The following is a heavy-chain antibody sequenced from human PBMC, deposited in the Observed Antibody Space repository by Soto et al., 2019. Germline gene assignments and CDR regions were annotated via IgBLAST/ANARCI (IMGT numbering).Heavy chain of an antibody. D-gene: IGHD3-22*01. V-gene: IGHV4-4*02. Sequence: SETLSLTCAVSGGSISSSNWWSWVRQPPGKGLEWIGGIYHSGSTNYNPSLKSRVTISVDKSKNQFSLKLSSVTAADTAVYYCASLNYYDSSPFDYWGQGTLVTVSS. J-gene: IGHJ4*02. CDR1: GGSISSSNW. CDR3: ASLNYYDSSPFDY. CDR2: IYHSGST.